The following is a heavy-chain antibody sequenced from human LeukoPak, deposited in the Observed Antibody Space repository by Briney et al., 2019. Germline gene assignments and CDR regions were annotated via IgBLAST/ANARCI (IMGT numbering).Heavy chain of an antibody. J-gene: IGHJ4*02. D-gene: IGHD6-6*01. Sequence: PSETLSLTCTVSGGSISSYYWSWIRQPAGKGLEWIGRIYTSGSTNYNPSLKSRVDMSVDTSKNQFSLKLSPVTAADTAVYYCARERQLVAPFDYWGQGTLVSVSS. CDR2: IYTSGST. CDR1: GGSISSYY. CDR3: ARERQLVAPFDY. V-gene: IGHV4-4*07.